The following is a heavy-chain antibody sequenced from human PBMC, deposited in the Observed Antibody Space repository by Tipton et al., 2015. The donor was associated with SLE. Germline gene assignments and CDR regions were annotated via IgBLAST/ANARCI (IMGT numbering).Heavy chain of an antibody. J-gene: IGHJ4*02. V-gene: IGHV4-39*07. CDR2: IYYSGST. CDR3: ARGAGLELRTQ. D-gene: IGHD1-7*01. CDR1: GGSISSGNYY. Sequence: LRLSCNVSGGSISSGNYYWGWIRQPPGKGLEWIGSIYYSGSTYYNPSLKSRVTISVDTSKNQFSLKLSSVTAADTAVYYCARGAGLELRTQWGQGTLVTVSS.